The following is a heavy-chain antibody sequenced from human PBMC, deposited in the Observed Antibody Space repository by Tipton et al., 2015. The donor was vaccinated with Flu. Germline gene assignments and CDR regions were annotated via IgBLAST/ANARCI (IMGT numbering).Heavy chain of an antibody. CDR3: ARFLYSGGWYLFDY. D-gene: IGHD6-19*01. Sequence: LVKPTQTLTLTCTVSGFSLSNARMGVSWIRQPPGKALEWLAHIFSNDEKSYSTSLKSRLTISKDTSKSQVVLTMTNMDPVDTATYYCARFLYSGGWYLFDYWGQGTLVTVSS. CDR1: GFSLSNARMG. V-gene: IGHV2-26*01. CDR2: IFSNDEK. J-gene: IGHJ4*02.